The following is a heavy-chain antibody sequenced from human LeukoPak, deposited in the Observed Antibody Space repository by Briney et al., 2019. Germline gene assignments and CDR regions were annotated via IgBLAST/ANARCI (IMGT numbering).Heavy chain of an antibody. CDR2: IYPADSNT. D-gene: IGHD2-15*01. V-gene: IGHV5-51*01. CDR1: GYTFTTYW. J-gene: IGHJ4*02. CDR3: ARCPNRRSAGDS. Sequence: GESLKISCKGSGYTFTTYWIGWVRQMPGKGLEWMGIIYPADSNTRYSPSFQGQVSISADKSVSTAYLQWSSLEASDTAMYYCARCPNRRSAGDSWGQGTLVTVSS.